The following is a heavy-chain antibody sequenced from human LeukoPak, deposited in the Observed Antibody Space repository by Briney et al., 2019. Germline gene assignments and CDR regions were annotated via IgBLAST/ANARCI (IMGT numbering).Heavy chain of an antibody. V-gene: IGHV3-7*04. CDR1: GFTFTDHY. CDR2: IGEDGSEK. J-gene: IGHJ4*02. Sequence: GGSLRLSCAASGFTFTDHYMSWVRQAPGKGMEWMANIGEDGSEKYYVDSVKGRFTISRDNAKNSLYLQINSLRAEDTAVYYCARASSRGTVDYWGQGTLVTVSS. D-gene: IGHD6-6*01. CDR3: ARASSRGTVDY.